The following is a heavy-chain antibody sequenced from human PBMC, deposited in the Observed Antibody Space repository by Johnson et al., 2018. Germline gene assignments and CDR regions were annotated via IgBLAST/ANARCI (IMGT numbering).Heavy chain of an antibody. CDR1: GFTFSSYA. V-gene: IGHV3-23*04. Sequence: VQLVQSGGGLVQPGGSLRLSCAVSGFTFSSYAMTWVRQARGKGLEWVSVISGSGGSTYYADSVKGRFPISRDTSRNTLYMQMNSLSAEDTAVFYCSKERPSGCYLPTGYYGMDVWGQGTTVTVSS. J-gene: IGHJ6*02. CDR2: ISGSGGST. D-gene: IGHD1-26*01. CDR3: SKERPSGCYLPTGYYGMDV.